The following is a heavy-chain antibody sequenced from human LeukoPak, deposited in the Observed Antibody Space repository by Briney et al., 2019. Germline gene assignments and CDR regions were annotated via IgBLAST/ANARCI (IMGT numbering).Heavy chain of an antibody. CDR2: RRNKVNNYNT. J-gene: IGHJ4*02. V-gene: IGHV3-72*01. CDR1: GFTLRDHF. CDR3: VAMLRGVGY. Sequence: GGSLRLSCAARGFTLRDHFMDWVRHAPGKGLVWVVLRRNKVNNYNTEYAAAVIGRLTISRDDSNNSLYLQMNSLTTEDTAVYFCVAMLRGVGYWGQGPLVTVSS. D-gene: IGHD3-10*01.